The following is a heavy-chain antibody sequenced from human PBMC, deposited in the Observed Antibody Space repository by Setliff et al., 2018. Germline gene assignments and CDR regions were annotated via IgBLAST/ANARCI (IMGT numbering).Heavy chain of an antibody. CDR3: ARVVGADGIGIDY. D-gene: IGHD2-15*01. J-gene: IGHJ4*02. Sequence: GASLKISCRGSGYTFSDYWIGWVRQMPGKGLEWMGIIYPGDSDTRYSPSFQGQVTFSADKSISTAYLQWSSLKASGTATYYCARVVGADGIGIDYWGQGTVVTV. CDR1: GYTFSDYW. V-gene: IGHV5-51*01. CDR2: IYPGDSDT.